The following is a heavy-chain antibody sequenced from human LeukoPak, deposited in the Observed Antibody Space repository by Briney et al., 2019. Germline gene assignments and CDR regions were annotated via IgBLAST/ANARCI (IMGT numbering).Heavy chain of an antibody. V-gene: IGHV4-34*01. Sequence: SETLSLTCAVYGGSFSGYYWSWIRQPPGKGLEWIGEINHSGSTNYNPSLKSRVTISVDTSKNQFSLKLSSVTAADTAVYYCASSYYPSRGYYMDVWGKGTTVTISS. CDR3: ASSYYPSRGYYMDV. CDR2: INHSGST. J-gene: IGHJ6*03. CDR1: GGSFSGYY. D-gene: IGHD3-10*01.